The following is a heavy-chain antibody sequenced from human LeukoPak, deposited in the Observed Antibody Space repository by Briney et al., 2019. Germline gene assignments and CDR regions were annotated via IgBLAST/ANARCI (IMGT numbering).Heavy chain of an antibody. CDR1: GYTFTGYY. Sequence: ASVKVSCKASGYTFTGYYMHWVRQAPGQGLEWMGWINPNSGGTNYAQKFQGRVTMTRDTSISTAYLQWSSLKASDTAMYYCARSHYDSGSYYFSIGLKWNWFDPWGQGTLVTVSS. CDR3: ARSHYDSGSYYFSIGLKWNWFDP. J-gene: IGHJ5*02. D-gene: IGHD3-10*01. V-gene: IGHV1-2*02. CDR2: INPNSGGT.